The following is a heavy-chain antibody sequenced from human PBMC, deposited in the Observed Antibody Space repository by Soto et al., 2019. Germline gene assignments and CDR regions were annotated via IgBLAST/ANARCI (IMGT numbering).Heavy chain of an antibody. J-gene: IGHJ4*02. CDR3: AHSYVVVPAAIQGGYYFDY. D-gene: IGHD2-2*01. CDR1: GGSISSGDYY. V-gene: IGHV2-5*08. CDR2: IYWDDDK. Sequence: TLSLTCTVSGGSISSGDYYWSWIRQPPGKALEWLALIYWDDDKRYSPSLKSRLTITKDTSKNQVVLTMTNMDPVDTATYYCAHSYVVVPAAIQGGYYFDYWGQGTLVPVSS.